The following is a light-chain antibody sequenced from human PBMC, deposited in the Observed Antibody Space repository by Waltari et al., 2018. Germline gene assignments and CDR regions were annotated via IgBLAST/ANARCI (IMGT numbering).Light chain of an antibody. V-gene: IGKV2-30*02. CDR3: MQGTHWPYT. CDR2: RVS. Sequence: EVVMTQSPLSLPVTLGPPASISCTSSQSLVHSDGNTHLNWFQQRPGQSPRRLFYRVSRRESGVPDRFSGSGSGTDFTLKISRVEAEDVGVYYCMQGTHWPYTFGQGTRLDIK. J-gene: IGKJ2*01. CDR1: QSLVHSDGNTH.